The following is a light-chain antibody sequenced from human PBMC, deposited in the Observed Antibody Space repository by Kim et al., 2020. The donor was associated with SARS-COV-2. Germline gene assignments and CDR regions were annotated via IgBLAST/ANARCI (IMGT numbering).Light chain of an antibody. CDR3: EQTYTTPRT. CDR1: QNINIF. J-gene: IGKJ2*02. CDR2: GGS. V-gene: IGKV1-39*01. Sequence: DIQMTQSPSSLSASVGDRVTITCRTSQNINIFLNWYQQKPGKAPNLLIYGGSTLQSGVPSRFTGSGSGTSFSLTIRGLQPEDFASYYCEQTYTTPRTFGQRTKVDIK.